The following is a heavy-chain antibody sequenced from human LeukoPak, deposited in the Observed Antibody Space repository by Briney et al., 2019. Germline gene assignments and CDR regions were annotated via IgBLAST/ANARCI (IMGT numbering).Heavy chain of an antibody. D-gene: IGHD3-10*02. CDR3: AELGITMIGGV. V-gene: IGHV3-48*03. CDR1: GFSFSSYA. J-gene: IGHJ6*04. Sequence: GGSLRLSCDASGFSFSSYAMSWVRQSPGKGLEWVSYISSSGSTIYYADSVKGRFTISRDNAKNSLYLQMNSLRAEDTAVYYCAELGITMIGGVWGKGTTVTISS. CDR2: ISSSGSTI.